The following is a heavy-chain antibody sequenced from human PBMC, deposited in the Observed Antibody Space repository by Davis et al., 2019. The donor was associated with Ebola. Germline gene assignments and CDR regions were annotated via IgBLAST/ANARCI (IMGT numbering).Heavy chain of an antibody. V-gene: IGHV3-48*03. CDR1: GFTFSSYE. D-gene: IGHD2-15*01. Sequence: GESLKISCAASGFTFSSYEMNWVRQAPGKGLEWVSYISSSGSTIYYADSVKGRFTISRDNAKNSLYLQMNSLRAEDTAVYYCARGEYCSGGSCYGDTDYWGQGTLVTVSS. J-gene: IGHJ4*02. CDR3: ARGEYCSGGSCYGDTDY. CDR2: ISSSGSTI.